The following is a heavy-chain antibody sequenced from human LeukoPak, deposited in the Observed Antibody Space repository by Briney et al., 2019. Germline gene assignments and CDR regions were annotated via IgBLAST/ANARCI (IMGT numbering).Heavy chain of an antibody. CDR2: ISGSGGST. CDR1: GFTFSSYV. CDR3: AKCYDFWSGYADV. J-gene: IGHJ6*04. V-gene: IGHV3-23*01. D-gene: IGHD3-3*01. Sequence: GGSLRLSCAASGFTFSSYVMSWVRQTPGEGLEWVSAISGSGGSTYYADSVKGRFTISRDNSKNTLYLQMNSLRAEDTAVYYCAKCYDFWSGYADVWGKGTTVTVSS.